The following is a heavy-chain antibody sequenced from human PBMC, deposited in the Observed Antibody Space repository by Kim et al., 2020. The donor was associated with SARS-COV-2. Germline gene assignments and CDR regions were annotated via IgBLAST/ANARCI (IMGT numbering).Heavy chain of an antibody. CDR3: ARAYGSGSYYNDDHLNWFDP. D-gene: IGHD3-10*01. Sequence: SETLSLTCAVSGGSISSSNWWSWVRQPPGKGLEWIGEIYHSGSTNYNPSLKSRVTISVDKSKNQFSLKLSSVTAADTAVYYCARAYGSGSYYNDDHLNWFDPWGQGTLVTVSS. CDR2: IYHSGST. CDR1: GGSISSSNW. J-gene: IGHJ5*02. V-gene: IGHV4-4*02.